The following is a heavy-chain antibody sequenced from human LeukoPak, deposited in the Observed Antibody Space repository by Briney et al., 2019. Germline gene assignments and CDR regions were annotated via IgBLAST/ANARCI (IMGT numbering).Heavy chain of an antibody. CDR3: ASGLYGMDV. J-gene: IGHJ6*02. CDR2: IWFDGSKT. V-gene: IGHV3-33*03. CDR1: GFTFSSFG. D-gene: IGHD2-21*01. Sequence: GGSLRLSCAASGFTFSSFGMHWVRQAPGKGLEWVAVIWFDGSKTYYSESVKGRFTVSRDDSKNTLFLQMNSLRAEDTAVYYCASGLYGMDVWGQGTTVTVSS.